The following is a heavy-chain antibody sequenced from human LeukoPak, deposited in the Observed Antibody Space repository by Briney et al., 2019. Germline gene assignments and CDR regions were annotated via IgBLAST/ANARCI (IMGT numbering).Heavy chain of an antibody. CDR2: IKKDGSEK. CDR3: ARDLSGITGYTYGRGIDY. D-gene: IGHD5-18*01. CDR1: GFTFSTYW. Sequence: GGSLRLSCAASGFTFSTYWMSWVRRAPGKGLEWVANIKKDGSEKYYVDSVKGRFTISRDNAKTSLYLQMNSLRAEDTAVYYCARDLSGITGYTYGRGIDYWGQGTLVTVSS. J-gene: IGHJ4*02. V-gene: IGHV3-7*01.